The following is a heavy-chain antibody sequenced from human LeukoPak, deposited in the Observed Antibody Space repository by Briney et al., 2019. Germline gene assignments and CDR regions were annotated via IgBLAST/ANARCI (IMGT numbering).Heavy chain of an antibody. CDR1: GASISSYS. J-gene: IGHJ2*01. D-gene: IGHD3-9*01. V-gene: IGHV4-59*08. CDR3: ARISVVLAGPTYWYFAL. Sequence: SETLSLTCTVSGASISSYSWSWIRQPPGKGLEWIGHISYSGSTNYNPSLKSRVAMSLDTSKNQFSLKLKSVTAADTAVYFCARISVVLAGPTYWYFALWGRGTLVTVSS. CDR2: ISYSGST.